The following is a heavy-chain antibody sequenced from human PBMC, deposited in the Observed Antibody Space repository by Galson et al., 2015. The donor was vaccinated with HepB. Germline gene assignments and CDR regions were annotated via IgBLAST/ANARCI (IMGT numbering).Heavy chain of an antibody. CDR3: AHHRGGGYNY. Sequence: PTQTLTLTCTFSGLSHSSSGVGVGWIRQPPGKALEWLALIYWDDDKRYSPSLKSRLTVTKDTSKNQVVLTMTNMDPVDTATYFCAHHRGGGYNYWGQGTLVTVSS. CDR1: GLSHSSSGVG. V-gene: IGHV2-5*02. J-gene: IGHJ4*02. D-gene: IGHD3-22*01. CDR2: IYWDDDK.